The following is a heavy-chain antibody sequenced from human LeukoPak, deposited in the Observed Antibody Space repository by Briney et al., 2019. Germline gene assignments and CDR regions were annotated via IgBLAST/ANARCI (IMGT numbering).Heavy chain of an antibody. Sequence: SETLSLTCTVSGGSISSGGYYWSWIRQHPGKGLEWIGYIYYSGSTYYNPSLKSRVTISVDTSKNQFSLKLSSVTAADTAVYYCARGPDDYFDYWGQGTLVTVSS. CDR3: ARGPDDYFDY. CDR2: IYYSGST. CDR1: GGSISSGGYY. J-gene: IGHJ4*02. V-gene: IGHV4-31*03.